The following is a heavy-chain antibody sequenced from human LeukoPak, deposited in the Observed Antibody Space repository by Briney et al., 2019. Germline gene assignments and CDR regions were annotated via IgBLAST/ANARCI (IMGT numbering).Heavy chain of an antibody. Sequence: GESLKISCKGSGYSFTSYWIGWVRQMPGKGLEWMGIIYPGDSDTRYSPSFQGQVTISADKSISTAYLQWSSLKASDTAMYYCARLFGDIVATSWVNGIGSPRDAFDIWGQGTMVTVSS. J-gene: IGHJ3*02. D-gene: IGHD5-12*01. CDR1: GYSFTSYW. V-gene: IGHV5-51*01. CDR2: IYPGDSDT. CDR3: ARLFGDIVATSWVNGIGSPRDAFDI.